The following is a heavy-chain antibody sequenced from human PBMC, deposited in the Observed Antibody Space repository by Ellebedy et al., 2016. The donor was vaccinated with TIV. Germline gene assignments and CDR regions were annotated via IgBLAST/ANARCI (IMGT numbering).Heavy chain of an antibody. J-gene: IGHJ4*02. Sequence: GESLKISXAASGFTFSSYGMHWVRQAPGKGLEWVAVISYDGSNKYYADSVKGRFTISRDNSKNTLYLQMNSLRAEDTAVYYCAKGMSCSGGSCYLDYWGQGTLVTVSS. CDR1: GFTFSSYG. CDR2: ISYDGSNK. CDR3: AKGMSCSGGSCYLDY. D-gene: IGHD2-15*01. V-gene: IGHV3-30*18.